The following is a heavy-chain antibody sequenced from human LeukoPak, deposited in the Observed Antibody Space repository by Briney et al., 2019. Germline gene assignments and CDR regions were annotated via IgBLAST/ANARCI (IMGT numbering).Heavy chain of an antibody. CDR2: ISAYSGNT. J-gene: IGHJ4*02. CDR1: GYTFTSYG. CDR3: ARVLFVPHYDFWSGYYKAHRPFDY. D-gene: IGHD3-3*01. Sequence: ASVKVSCKASGYTFTSYGISWVRQAPGQGLEWMGWISAYSGNTNYAQKLQGRVTMTTDTSTNTAYMELRSLRSDDTAVYYCARVLFVPHYDFWSGYYKAHRPFDYWGQGTLVTVSS. V-gene: IGHV1-18*01.